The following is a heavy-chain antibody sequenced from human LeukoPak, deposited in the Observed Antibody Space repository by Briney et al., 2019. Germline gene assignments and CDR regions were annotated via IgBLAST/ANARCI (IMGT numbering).Heavy chain of an antibody. J-gene: IGHJ2*01. CDR2: IYTSGST. CDR1: GGSISSGSYY. V-gene: IGHV4-61*02. D-gene: IGHD5-12*01. CDR3: ARDSPYDEWYFDL. Sequence: SQTLSLTCTVSGGSISSGSYYWSWIRQPAGKGLEWIGRIYTSGSTNYNPSLKSRVTISADTSKNQFSLKLSSVTAADTAVYYCARDSPYDEWYFDLWGRGTLVTVSS.